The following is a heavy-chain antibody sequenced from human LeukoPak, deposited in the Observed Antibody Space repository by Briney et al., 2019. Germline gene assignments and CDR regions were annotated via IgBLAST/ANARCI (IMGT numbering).Heavy chain of an antibody. Sequence: ASVKVSCKASGYTFTCYGISWVRQAPGQGLEWMGWISAYNGNTNYAQKLQGRVTMTTDTSTSTAYMELRSLRSDDTAVYYCAGSIAAAGLDTFDIWGQGTMVTVSS. CDR2: ISAYNGNT. D-gene: IGHD6-13*01. CDR3: AGSIAAAGLDTFDI. CDR1: GYTFTCYG. V-gene: IGHV1-18*01. J-gene: IGHJ3*02.